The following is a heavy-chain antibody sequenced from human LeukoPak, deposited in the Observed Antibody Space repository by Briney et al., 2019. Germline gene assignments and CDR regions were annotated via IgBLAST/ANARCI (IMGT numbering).Heavy chain of an antibody. J-gene: IGHJ3*02. CDR3: ARAKDIVVVPAHFDI. V-gene: IGHV4-59*01. D-gene: IGHD2-2*01. Sequence: SETLSLTCTVSGGSISSYYWSWIRQPPGKGLKWIGYIYYSGSTNYNPSLKSRVTISVDTSKNQFSLELSSVTAADTAVYYCARAKDIVVVPAHFDIWGQGTMVTVSS. CDR2: IYYSGST. CDR1: GGSISSYY.